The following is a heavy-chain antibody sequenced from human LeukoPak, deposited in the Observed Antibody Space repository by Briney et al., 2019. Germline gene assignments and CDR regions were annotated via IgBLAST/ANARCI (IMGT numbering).Heavy chain of an antibody. Sequence: GGSLRLSCAASGFTFDDYAMHWVRQVPGKGLQWVSGISRNSGSIDYADSVKGRFTISRDNAKNSLYLQMNSLRTEDMALYYCAKDRVEEQSYYFDYWGQGTLVTVSS. CDR2: ISRNSGSI. V-gene: IGHV3-9*03. CDR1: GFTFDDYA. CDR3: AKDRVEEQSYYFDY. D-gene: IGHD6-19*01. J-gene: IGHJ4*02.